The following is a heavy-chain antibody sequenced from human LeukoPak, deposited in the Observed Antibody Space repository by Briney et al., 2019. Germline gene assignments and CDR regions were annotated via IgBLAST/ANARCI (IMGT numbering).Heavy chain of an antibody. CDR2: IYYSGST. J-gene: IGHJ3*02. D-gene: IGHD6-19*01. CDR1: GGSISSYY. CDR3: ARAQWLAHDAFDI. Sequence: PSETLSLTCTVSGGSISSYYWSWVRQPPGKGREWIGYIYYSGSTNNNPPLKSRVTISVDTSKNQFSLRLSSVTAADTAVYYCARAQWLAHDAFDIWGQGTMVTVSS. V-gene: IGHV4-59*01.